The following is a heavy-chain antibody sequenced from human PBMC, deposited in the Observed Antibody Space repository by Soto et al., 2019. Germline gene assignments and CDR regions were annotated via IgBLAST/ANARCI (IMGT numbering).Heavy chain of an antibody. D-gene: IGHD3-22*01. CDR3: ARAYRTAYYYDSSGYYFFEWFGH. CDR1: GGSISSGGYY. Sequence: SETLSLTCTVSGGSISSGGYYWSWIRQHPGKGLEWIGYIYYSGTTYYNPSLKSRVTISVDTSKNQFSLKLSSVTAADTAVYYCARAYRTAYYYDSSGYYFFEWFGHWGQGTLVTVSS. CDR2: IYYSGTT. V-gene: IGHV4-31*03. J-gene: IGHJ5*02.